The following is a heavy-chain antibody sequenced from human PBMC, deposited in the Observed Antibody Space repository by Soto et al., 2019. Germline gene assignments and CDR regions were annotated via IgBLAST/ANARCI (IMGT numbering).Heavy chain of an antibody. CDR1: GFTFSSYG. J-gene: IGHJ4*02. CDR3: AKDSSSGWYYFDY. D-gene: IGHD6-19*01. Sequence: QVQLVESGGGVVQPGRSLRLSCAASGFTFSSYGMHWVRQAPGKGLEWVAVISYDGSNKYYADSVKGRFTISRDNSKNTLYLQMNSLRAEDTAVYYCAKDSSSGWYYFDYWGQGTLVTVSS. CDR2: ISYDGSNK. V-gene: IGHV3-30*18.